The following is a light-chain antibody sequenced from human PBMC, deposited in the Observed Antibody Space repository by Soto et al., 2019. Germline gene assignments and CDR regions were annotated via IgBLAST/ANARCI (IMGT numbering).Light chain of an antibody. Sequence: DIPMIQSPSSVSASVGDRVTITFRASQGISNWLAWYQQKPGKAPKLLIYAASGLPSGVPPRFNGSGSGTDFTHTSSSLQHEDFATYYCQQANSFPRTVGGGTKVETK. V-gene: IGKV1-12*01. CDR3: QQANSFPRT. CDR1: QGISNW. CDR2: AAS. J-gene: IGKJ4*02.